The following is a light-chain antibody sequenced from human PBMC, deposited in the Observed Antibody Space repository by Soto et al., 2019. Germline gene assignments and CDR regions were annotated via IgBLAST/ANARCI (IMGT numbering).Light chain of an antibody. V-gene: IGKV1-5*01. CDR2: DAS. CDR1: QSIVGW. CDR3: QQYNSSWT. J-gene: IGKJ1*01. Sequence: DIHMTQSPSALSASVGDIFTITGRASQSIVGWLAWYQQKPGKAPKLLIYDASSLESGVPSRFSGSGSGAEFTLTISGLQPDDFATYYCQQYNSSWTFGQGTKVDIK.